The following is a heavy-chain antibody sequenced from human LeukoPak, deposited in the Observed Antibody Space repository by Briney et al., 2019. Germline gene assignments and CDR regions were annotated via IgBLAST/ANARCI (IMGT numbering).Heavy chain of an antibody. V-gene: IGHV3-23*01. J-gene: IGHJ4*02. D-gene: IGHD2/OR15-2a*01. Sequence: GGSLRLSCAASGFTFSSYAMSWVRQAPGKGLEWVSAISGSGGSTYYADFVKGRFTISRDNSKNTLYLQMNSLRAEDTAVYYCAKSKDYFTFSYWGQGTLVTVSS. CDR2: ISGSGGST. CDR1: GFTFSSYA. CDR3: AKSKDYFTFSY.